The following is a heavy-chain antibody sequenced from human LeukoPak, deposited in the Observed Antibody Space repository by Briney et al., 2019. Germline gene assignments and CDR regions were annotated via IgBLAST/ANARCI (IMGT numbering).Heavy chain of an antibody. Sequence: GATVKVSCKASGYTFTSYYMHWVRQAPGEGLEWMGIINPSGGSTSYAQKCQGRVTMTRDMSTSTVYMELSSLSSEDTAVYYCARVAAEVVGVPGAIGFGWLRRDYYYMDVWGKGTTVTVSS. D-gene: IGHD2-2*02. CDR3: ARVAAEVVGVPGAIGFGWLRRDYYYMDV. CDR2: INPSGGST. V-gene: IGHV1-46*01. CDR1: GYTFTSYY. J-gene: IGHJ6*03.